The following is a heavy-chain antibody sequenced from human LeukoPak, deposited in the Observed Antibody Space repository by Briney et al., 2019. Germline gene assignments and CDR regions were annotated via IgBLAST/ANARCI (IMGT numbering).Heavy chain of an antibody. CDR1: GYTFTSYD. D-gene: IGHD3-22*01. Sequence: ASVKVSCKASGYTFTSYDINWVRQATGQGLEWMGWMNPNSGNTDYAQKFRGRVTMTRNTSISTAYMELSSLRSEDTAVYYCARGLEYYYDSSGFSDIWGQGTMVTVSS. CDR2: MNPNSGNT. V-gene: IGHV1-8*01. CDR3: ARGLEYYYDSSGFSDI. J-gene: IGHJ3*02.